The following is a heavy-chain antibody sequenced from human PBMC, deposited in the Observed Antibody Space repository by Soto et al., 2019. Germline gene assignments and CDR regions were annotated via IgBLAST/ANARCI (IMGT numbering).Heavy chain of an antibody. V-gene: IGHV3-30*03. CDR3: AESLVGATIERVPTYY. Sequence: QVQLVESGGGVVQPGRSLRLSCAAAGFTFSSYGMNWVRQAPGKGLEWEAVISDDGSNKYYADSVKGRFTISRDNYKITLYLQINSLRAEDTAVYYCAESLVGATIERVPTYYWGQGTLVTVSS. CDR1: GFTFSSYG. CDR2: ISDDGSNK. J-gene: IGHJ4*02. D-gene: IGHD1-26*01.